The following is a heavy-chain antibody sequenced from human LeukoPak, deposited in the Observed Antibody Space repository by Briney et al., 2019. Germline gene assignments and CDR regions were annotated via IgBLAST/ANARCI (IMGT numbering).Heavy chain of an antibody. CDR2: IKQDGSEK. V-gene: IGHV3-7*01. J-gene: IGHJ4*02. Sequence: PGGSLRLSCAASGFTFSSYWMSWVRQAPGKGLEWVANIKQDGSEKYYVDSVKGRFTISRDDSKNTLFLQMNSLRAEDTAVYYCAKYTDVYSGPGYWGQGTLVTVSS. D-gene: IGHD3-16*01. CDR3: AKYTDVYSGPGY. CDR1: GFTFSSYW.